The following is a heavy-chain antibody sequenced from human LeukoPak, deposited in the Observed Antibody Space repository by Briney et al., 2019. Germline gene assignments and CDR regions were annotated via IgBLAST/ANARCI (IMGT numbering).Heavy chain of an antibody. CDR3: ARGGDIVVVPAATSGSNWFDP. V-gene: IGHV4-34*01. D-gene: IGHD2-2*01. CDR2: INHSGST. J-gene: IGHJ5*02. Sequence: SETLALTCAVYGVSFSGYYWSWIRQPPGKGLEWIGEINHSGSTNYNPSLKSRVTISVDTSKNQFSLKLSSVTAADTAVYYCARGGDIVVVPAATSGSNWFDPWGQGTLVTVSS. CDR1: GVSFSGYY.